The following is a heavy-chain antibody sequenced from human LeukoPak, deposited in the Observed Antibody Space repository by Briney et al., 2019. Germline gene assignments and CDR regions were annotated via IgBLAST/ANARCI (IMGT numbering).Heavy chain of an antibody. CDR2: ISPSGGST. Sequence: ASVKVSCKAFGYTFTSNYMHWVRQAPGQGPEWMGVISPSGGSTTYAQKFQGRVTLTRDMSTSTDYLELSSLRSEDTAVYYCAREGQVGATNWFDPWGQGTLVTVSS. CDR3: AREGQVGATNWFDP. D-gene: IGHD1-26*01. V-gene: IGHV1-46*01. J-gene: IGHJ5*02. CDR1: GYTFTSNY.